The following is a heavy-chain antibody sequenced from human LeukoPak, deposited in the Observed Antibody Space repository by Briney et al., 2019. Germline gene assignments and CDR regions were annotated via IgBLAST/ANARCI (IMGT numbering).Heavy chain of an antibody. CDR3: ARDSKDILTGWGYNWFDP. CDR1: GFTFSSYS. V-gene: IGHV3-21*01. J-gene: IGHJ5*02. Sequence: GGSLRLSCAASGFTFSSYSMNWVRQAPGEGLEWVSSISSSSSYIYYADSVKGRFTISRDNAKNSLYLQMNSLRAEDTAVYYCARDSKDILTGWGYNWFDPWGQGTLVTVSS. CDR2: ISSSSSYI. D-gene: IGHD3-9*01.